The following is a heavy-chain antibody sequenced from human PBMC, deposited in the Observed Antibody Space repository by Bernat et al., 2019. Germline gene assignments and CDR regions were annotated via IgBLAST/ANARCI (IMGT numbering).Heavy chain of an antibody. V-gene: IGHV1-8*01. CDR2: MNPNSGNT. CDR1: GYTFTSYD. J-gene: IGHJ6*02. Sequence: QVQLVQSGAEVKKPGASVKVSCKASGYTFTSYDINWVRQATGQGLEWMGWMNPNSGNTGYAQKFQGRVTMTRNTSISTAYMELSSLRSEDTAVYYCARGLYSWNYVRGGMDVWGQGPTVTVSS. D-gene: IGHD1-7*01. CDR3: ARGLYSWNYVRGGMDV.